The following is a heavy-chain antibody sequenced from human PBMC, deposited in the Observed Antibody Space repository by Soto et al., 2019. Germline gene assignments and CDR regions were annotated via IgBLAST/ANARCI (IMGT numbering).Heavy chain of an antibody. Sequence: QVQLQESGPGLVKPSQTLSLTCTVSGGSISSGGYYWSWIRQHPGKGLEWIGYIYYSGSTYYNPSLKSRVTISVDTSKNQFSLKLSSVTAADTAVYYCASLWFGELLPIPNDAFDIWAKGQWSPSLQ. D-gene: IGHD3-10*01. CDR2: IYYSGST. V-gene: IGHV4-31*03. CDR1: GGSISSGGYY. CDR3: ASLWFGELLPIPNDAFDI. J-gene: IGHJ3*02.